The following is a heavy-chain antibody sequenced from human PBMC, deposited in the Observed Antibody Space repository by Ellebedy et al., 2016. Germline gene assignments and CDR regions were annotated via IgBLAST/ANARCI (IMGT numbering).Heavy chain of an antibody. V-gene: IGHV1-18*01. J-gene: IGHJ4*02. Sequence: ASVKVSXXASGYTFTNYAISWVRQAPGQGLEWMGWVNPSNYNTNYAQKLQGRVTMTTDTSTSTAYMELRSLRSDDTAVYYCARDGGSYLGLDYWGQGSLVTVSS. D-gene: IGHD1-26*01. CDR3: ARDGGSYLGLDY. CDR1: GYTFTNYA. CDR2: VNPSNYNT.